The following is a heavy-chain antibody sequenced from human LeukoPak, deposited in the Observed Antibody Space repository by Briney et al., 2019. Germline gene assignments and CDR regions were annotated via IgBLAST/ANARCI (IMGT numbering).Heavy chain of an antibody. CDR3: AKGPMASPFDY. D-gene: IGHD3-10*01. V-gene: IGHV3-9*01. CDR2: ISWNSGSI. CDR1: GFTFDDYA. Sequence: GGSLRLSCAASGFTFDDYAMYWARQAPGKGLEWASGISWNSGSIGYADSVKGRFTISRDNAKNSLYLQMNSLRAEDTALYYCAKGPMASPFDYWGQGTLVTVSS. J-gene: IGHJ4*02.